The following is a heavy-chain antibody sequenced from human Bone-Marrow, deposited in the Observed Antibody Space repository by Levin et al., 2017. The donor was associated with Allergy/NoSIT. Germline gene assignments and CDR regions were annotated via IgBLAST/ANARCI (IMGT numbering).Heavy chain of an antibody. Sequence: GESLKISCAASGFTISTYWMHWVRQAPGKGLVWVSRIKSDGSRTTYADSVKGRFTISRDNAKNTLYLQMNSLRAEDTALYYCARDPDSGGYSTFESWGQGTLVTVSS. CDR3: ARDPDSGGYSTFES. V-gene: IGHV3-74*01. CDR2: IKSDGSRT. CDR1: GFTISTYW. J-gene: IGHJ4*02. D-gene: IGHD3-22*01.